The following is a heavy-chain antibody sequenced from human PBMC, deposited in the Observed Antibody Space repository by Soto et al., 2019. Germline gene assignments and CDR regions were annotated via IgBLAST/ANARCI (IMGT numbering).Heavy chain of an antibody. V-gene: IGHV3-48*02. D-gene: IGHD6-19*01. J-gene: IGHJ4*02. CDR1: GFTFSSYS. CDR2: ISSGSSTI. Sequence: EVQLVESGGGLVQPGGSLRLSCAASGFTFSSYSMNWVRQAPGKGLEWVSYISSGSSTIYYADSVKGRFTISRDNAKNSLYLQMNSLRDEDTAVYYWAREVAVAGTFCYWGQGTLVTVSS. CDR3: AREVAVAGTFCY.